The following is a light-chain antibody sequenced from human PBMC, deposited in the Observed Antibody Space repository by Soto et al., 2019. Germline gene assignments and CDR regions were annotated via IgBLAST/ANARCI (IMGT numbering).Light chain of an antibody. CDR1: KLGDKY. V-gene: IGLV3-1*01. CDR2: QDS. Sequence: SSELTQPPSVSVSPGQTASITCSGDKLGDKYACWYQQKPGQSPVLVIYQDSKRPSGIPERFSGSNSGNTATLTISGAQAXXXADYYCQAWDSSTAIFGTGTK. CDR3: QAWDSSTAI. J-gene: IGLJ1*01.